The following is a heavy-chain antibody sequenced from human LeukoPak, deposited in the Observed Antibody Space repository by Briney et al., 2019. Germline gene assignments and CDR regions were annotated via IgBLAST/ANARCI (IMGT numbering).Heavy chain of an antibody. V-gene: IGHV4-31*03. Sequence: SETLSLTCTVSGGSISSGGYYWSWIRQHPGKGLEWIGYIYYSGSTYYNPSLKSRVTISVDTSKNQFSLKLSSVTAADTAVYYCARGHYYYYSMDVWGQGTLVTVSS. CDR1: GGSISSGGYY. J-gene: IGHJ6*02. CDR2: IYYSGST. CDR3: ARGHYYYYSMDV.